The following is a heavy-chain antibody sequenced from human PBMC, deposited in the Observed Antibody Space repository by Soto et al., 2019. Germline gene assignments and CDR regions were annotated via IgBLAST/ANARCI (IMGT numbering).Heavy chain of an antibody. Sequence: QVQLQESGPGLVKPSETLSLTCTVSGGSIRSYYWSWIRQPPGKGLEWIGYIYYSGSTNYNPSLKSRVTISVDTSKNQFSLKLSAVTAADTAVYYCARVLSSSWCFDYWGQGTLVTVSS. CDR2: IYYSGST. V-gene: IGHV4-59*01. CDR3: ARVLSSSWCFDY. D-gene: IGHD6-13*01. CDR1: GGSIRSYY. J-gene: IGHJ4*02.